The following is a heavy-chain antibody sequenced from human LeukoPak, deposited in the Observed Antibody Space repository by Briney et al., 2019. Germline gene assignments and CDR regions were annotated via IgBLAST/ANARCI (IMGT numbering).Heavy chain of an antibody. D-gene: IGHD3-22*01. Sequence: PSETLSLTCAVYGGSFSGYYWSWIRQPPGKGLEWIGEINHSGSTNYNPSLKSRVTISVDTSKNQFSLKLSSVTAADTAVYYCAGAGITMIADYWGQGTLVTVSS. J-gene: IGHJ4*02. V-gene: IGHV4-34*01. CDR2: INHSGST. CDR1: GGSFSGYY. CDR3: AGAGITMIADY.